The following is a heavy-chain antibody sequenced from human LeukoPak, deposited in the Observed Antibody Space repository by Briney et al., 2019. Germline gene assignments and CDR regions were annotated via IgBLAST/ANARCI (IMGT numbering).Heavy chain of an antibody. CDR3: ARQTSELGYCSSTSCLFDY. D-gene: IGHD2-2*01. Sequence: GAPLQISCQGSGSLFTSYWIGWVRQLPGKGLGWMGIINPGDSDTRYSPSFQGQVTISADKSISTAYLQWSSLKASDTAMYYCARQTSELGYCSSTSCLFDYWGQGTLVTVSS. CDR1: GSLFTSYW. CDR2: INPGDSDT. V-gene: IGHV5-51*01. J-gene: IGHJ4*02.